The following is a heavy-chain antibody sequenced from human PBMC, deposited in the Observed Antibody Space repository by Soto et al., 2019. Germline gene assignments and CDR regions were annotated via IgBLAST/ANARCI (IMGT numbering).Heavy chain of an antibody. CDR2: IYWDDDK. Sequence: QITLKESGPPLVKPTQTLTLTCTFSGFSLTTSPMGVGWIRQPPGKALEWLVVIYWDDDKRYSPSLRSRLTITKDTSKNEVVLTMNNMDPVDTATYYCAHRLSGYNWDGGYFDYWGQRALVTVSS. V-gene: IGHV2-5*02. CDR3: AHRLSGYNWDGGYFDY. D-gene: IGHD1-1*01. CDR1: GFSLTTSPMG. J-gene: IGHJ4*02.